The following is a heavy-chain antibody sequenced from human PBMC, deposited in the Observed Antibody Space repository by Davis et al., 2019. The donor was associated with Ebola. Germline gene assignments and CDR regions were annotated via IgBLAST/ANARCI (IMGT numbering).Heavy chain of an antibody. CDR2: IKQDGGEK. J-gene: IGHJ6*02. Sequence: GESLKISCAASGLIFNNYWMSWVRQAPGKGPEWVAIIKQDGGEKYYVDSVKGRFTISRDNAKNSLYLQMNSLRAEDTAVYYCAEIYWVRYGMDVWGQGTTVTVSS. CDR3: AEIYWVRYGMDV. CDR1: GLIFNNYW. V-gene: IGHV3-7*01. D-gene: IGHD2-8*02.